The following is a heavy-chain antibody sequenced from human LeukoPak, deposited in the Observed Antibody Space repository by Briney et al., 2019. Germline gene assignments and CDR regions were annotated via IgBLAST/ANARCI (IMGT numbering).Heavy chain of an antibody. V-gene: IGHV4-59*01. Sequence: SETLSLTCTVSGGSISSYYWSWLRQPPGKGLEWIGYIYYSGSTNYNPSLKSRVTISVDTSKNQFSLKLSSVTAADTAVYYCARQPVAYYTTFVDYWGQGTLVTVSS. CDR2: IYYSGST. CDR3: ARQPVAYYTTFVDY. CDR1: GGSISSYY. J-gene: IGHJ4*02. D-gene: IGHD1-26*01.